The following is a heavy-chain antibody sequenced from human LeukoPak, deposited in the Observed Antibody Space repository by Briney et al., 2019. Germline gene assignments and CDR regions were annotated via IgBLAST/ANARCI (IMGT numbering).Heavy chain of an antibody. V-gene: IGHV4-61*01. CDR3: ARGFIHYYDSSGYFDY. Sequence: PSETLSLTCTVSGGSVSSGSYYWSWIRQPPGKGLEWIVYIYYSGSTNYNPSLKSRVTISVDTSKNQFSLKLSSVTAADTAVYYCARGFIHYYDSSGYFDYWGQGTLVTVSS. J-gene: IGHJ4*02. CDR1: GGSVSSGSYY. D-gene: IGHD3-22*01. CDR2: IYYSGST.